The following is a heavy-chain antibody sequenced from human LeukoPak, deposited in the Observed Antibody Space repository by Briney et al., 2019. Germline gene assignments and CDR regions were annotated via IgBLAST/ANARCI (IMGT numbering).Heavy chain of an antibody. J-gene: IGHJ3*01. V-gene: IGHV3-23*01. D-gene: IGHD4-17*01. Sequence: GGSLRLSCAASGFTFSNYAFVWVRQAPGKGLEWVSAISGSGGRTIHADSVKGRFTISRDNSRNTLYLQMNSLDADDTAMYYCGRDPNGDYIGAFDFWGQGTMVGVSS. CDR1: GFTFSNYA. CDR2: ISGSGGRT. CDR3: GRDPNGDYIGAFDF.